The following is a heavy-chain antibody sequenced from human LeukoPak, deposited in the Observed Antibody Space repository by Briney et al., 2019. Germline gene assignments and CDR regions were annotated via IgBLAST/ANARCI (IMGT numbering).Heavy chain of an antibody. CDR3: ARDHLDGSGYLDY. CDR2: ISGSGGSI. D-gene: IGHD2-15*01. Sequence: GGSLRLSCTASGFTFSDYAMSWVRQAPGKGLEWVSGISGSGGSIRYADSVKGRFIISRDNSKNTLYLQMNSLRAEDTAVYYCARDHLDGSGYLDYWGQGTLVTVSS. J-gene: IGHJ4*02. CDR1: GFTFSDYA. V-gene: IGHV3-23*01.